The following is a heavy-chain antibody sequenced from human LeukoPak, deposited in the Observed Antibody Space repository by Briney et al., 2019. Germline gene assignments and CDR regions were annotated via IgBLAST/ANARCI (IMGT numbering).Heavy chain of an antibody. J-gene: IGHJ4*02. CDR1: GGSFSGYY. V-gene: IGHV4-34*01. CDR3: ARGKRGYSYGYLY. CDR2: INHSGST. Sequence: SETLSLTCAVYGGSFSGYYWSWIRQPPGKGLEWIGEINHSGSTNYNPSLKSRVTISVDTSKNQFSPKLSSVTAADTAVYYCARGKRGYSYGYLYWGQGTLVTVSS. D-gene: IGHD5-18*01.